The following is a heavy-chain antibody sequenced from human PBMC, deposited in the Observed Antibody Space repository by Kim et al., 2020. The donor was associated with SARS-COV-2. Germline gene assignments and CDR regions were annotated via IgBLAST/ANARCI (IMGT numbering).Heavy chain of an antibody. CDR3: ARGDSDSSGYYGHDY. CDR1: GGSFSGYY. V-gene: IGHV4-34*01. J-gene: IGHJ4*02. D-gene: IGHD3-22*01. CDR2: INDSGST. Sequence: SETLSLTCAVYGGSFSGYYWSWIRQPPGKGLEWIGEINDSGSTNYNPSLKSRVTISLDTSKNQFSLHLSSVTAADTAVYYCARGDSDSSGYYGHDYWGQGTLVTVSS.